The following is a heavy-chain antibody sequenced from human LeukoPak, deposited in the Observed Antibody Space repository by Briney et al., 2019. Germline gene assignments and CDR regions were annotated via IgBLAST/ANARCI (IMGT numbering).Heavy chain of an antibody. D-gene: IGHD3-16*01. CDR2: IRYDGSNK. CDR1: GFTFSSYG. V-gene: IGHV3-30*02. Sequence: GGSLRLSCAASGFTFSSYGMHWVRQAPGRGLEWVAFIRYDGSNKYYADSVKGRFTISRDNSKSTLYLQMNSLRAEDTAVYYCAKEGLGMQVIQRPIFDYWGQGTLVTVSS. CDR3: AKEGLGMQVIQRPIFDY. J-gene: IGHJ4*02.